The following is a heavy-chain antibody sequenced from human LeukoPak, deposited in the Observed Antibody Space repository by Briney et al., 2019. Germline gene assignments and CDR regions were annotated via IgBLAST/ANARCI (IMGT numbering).Heavy chain of an antibody. CDR2: IYHSGST. D-gene: IGHD6-19*01. CDR1: GYSISSGYY. V-gene: IGHV4-38-2*02. Sequence: SETLSLTCTVSGYSISSGYYWGWIRQPPGKGLEWIGSIYHSGSTYYNPSLKSRVTISVDTSKDQFSLKLSSVTAADTAVYYCAGTGIAVAGPRYYFDYWGQGTLVTVSS. J-gene: IGHJ4*02. CDR3: AGTGIAVAGPRYYFDY.